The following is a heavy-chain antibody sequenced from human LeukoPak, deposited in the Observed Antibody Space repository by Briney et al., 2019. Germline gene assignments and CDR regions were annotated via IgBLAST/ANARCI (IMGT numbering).Heavy chain of an antibody. J-gene: IGHJ4*02. CDR2: ISGNGGNT. D-gene: IGHD6-19*01. CDR3: ARESETSGWYDY. Sequence: GGSLRLSCSASGFTFSSYAMHWVRQAPGKGLEYVSAISGNGGNTYYADSLKGRFTISRDNSKSTLYLQMSSLRVEDTAVYYCARESETSGWYDYWGQGTLVTVSS. V-gene: IGHV3-64*04. CDR1: GFTFSSYA.